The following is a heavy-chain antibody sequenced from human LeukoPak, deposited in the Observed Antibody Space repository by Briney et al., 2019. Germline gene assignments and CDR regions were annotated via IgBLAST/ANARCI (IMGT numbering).Heavy chain of an antibody. J-gene: IGHJ5*02. CDR2: GSDVGGT. Sequence: SETLSLTCAVYGASLNGHYWSWIRQPPGKGLEWIGEGSDVGGTKYNPSLKSRVTISADTSKNQFSLKLSSVTAADTAVYYCTQNGQSGFSFDPWGQGTLVTVSS. D-gene: IGHD2-8*01. CDR1: GASLNGHY. V-gene: IGHV4-34*01. CDR3: TQNGQSGFSFDP.